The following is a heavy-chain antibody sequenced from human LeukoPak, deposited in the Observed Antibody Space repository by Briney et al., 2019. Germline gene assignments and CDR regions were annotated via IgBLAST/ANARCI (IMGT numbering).Heavy chain of an antibody. CDR3: VRGVRFLEWLTEDY. Sequence: PSETLSLTCTVSGGSISSYYWCWIRQPPGKGLEWIGYIYYSGSTNYNPSLQSRVTISVDASKNQFSLKLSSVTAADTGVYNCVRGVRFLEWLTEDYWGQGTLVTVSS. J-gene: IGHJ4*02. CDR1: GGSISSYY. V-gene: IGHV4-59*01. D-gene: IGHD3-3*01. CDR2: IYYSGST.